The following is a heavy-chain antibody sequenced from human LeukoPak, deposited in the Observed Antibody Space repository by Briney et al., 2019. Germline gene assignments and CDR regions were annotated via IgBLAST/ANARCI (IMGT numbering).Heavy chain of an antibody. V-gene: IGHV3-7*01. Sequence: GGSLRLSCAASGFTFSTYWMNWVRQAPGKGLEWVANIKQDGSEKYYVDSVKGRFTISRDNAKNSLYLQMNSLKAEDTAVYYCAGTRESRSDYWGQGTLVTVSS. CDR3: AGTRESRSDY. CDR1: GFTFSTYW. J-gene: IGHJ4*02. D-gene: IGHD1-1*01. CDR2: IKQDGSEK.